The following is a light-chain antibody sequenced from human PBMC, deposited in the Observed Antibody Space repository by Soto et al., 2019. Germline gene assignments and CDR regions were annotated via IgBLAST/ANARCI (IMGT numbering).Light chain of an antibody. CDR1: QGISRW. J-gene: IGKJ1*01. V-gene: IGKV1-5*01. Sequence: DIPTNQSARTMSASLGDRVTXTCRASQGISRWLAWYQQKPGKAQKILIHDASSLQSGVASRYSGSGSGTEFTLTISSLRPDDFATYYCQQYSTYSKTFGQGTKLDIK. CDR2: DAS. CDR3: QQYSTYSKT.